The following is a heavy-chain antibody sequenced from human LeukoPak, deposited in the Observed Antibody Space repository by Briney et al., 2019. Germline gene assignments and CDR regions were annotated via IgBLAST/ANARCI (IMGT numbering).Heavy chain of an antibody. D-gene: IGHD2-2*01. CDR2: IGISSGNT. CDR3: ARDTKYAFDN. J-gene: IGHJ4*02. V-gene: IGHV3-48*01. CDR1: GFTFSSYS. Sequence: GSLRLSCTASGFTFSSYSMNWVRQAPGKGLEWISYIGISSGNTKYADSVKGRFTISGDKAKNSVYLQMNSLRVEDTAVYYCARDTKYAFDNWGQGTLVTVSS.